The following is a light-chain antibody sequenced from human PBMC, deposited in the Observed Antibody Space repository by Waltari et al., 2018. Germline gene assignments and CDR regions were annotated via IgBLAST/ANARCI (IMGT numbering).Light chain of an antibody. Sequence: QSALTQPAPVSGSPSQSLTISCTVTSSDVGSYNYFSWYQQHPGKAPKLMIFDVSKRPSGISNRFSGSKSGSTASLTISGLQAEEEADFYCNSYTSSSTWVFGGGNKLTVL. CDR3: NSYTSSSTWV. V-gene: IGLV2-14*01. CDR1: SSDVGSYNY. J-gene: IGLJ3*02. CDR2: DVS.